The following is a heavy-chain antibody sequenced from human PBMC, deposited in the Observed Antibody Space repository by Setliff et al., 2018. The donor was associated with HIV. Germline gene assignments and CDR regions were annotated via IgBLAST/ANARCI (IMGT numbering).Heavy chain of an antibody. J-gene: IGHJ4*02. CDR3: ASPASDSSTVNGADY. V-gene: IGHV4-59*08. Sequence: SETLSLTCTVSGGSISGHYWSWIRQTPGKGLEWIGYVYSNGNTDYNPSLRSRVMISVDTSKNQFSLKLSSVTAADTAVYYCASPASDSSTVNGADYWGQGTLVTVSS. CDR2: VYSNGNT. CDR1: GGSISGHY. D-gene: IGHD6-13*01.